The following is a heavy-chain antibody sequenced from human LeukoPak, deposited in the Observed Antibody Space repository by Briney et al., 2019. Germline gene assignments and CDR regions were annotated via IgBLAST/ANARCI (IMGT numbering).Heavy chain of an antibody. CDR1: GGSISSGDYY. J-gene: IGHJ4*02. CDR2: IYYSGST. V-gene: IGHV4-30-4*08. Sequence: QVQLQESGPGLVKPSQTLSLTCTVSGGSISSGDYYWSWIRQPPGKGLEWIGYIYYSGSTYYNPSLESRVTISVDTSKNQFSLKLSSVTAADTAVYYCARARSEETYYFDYWGQGTLVTVSS. CDR3: ARARSEETYYFDY. D-gene: IGHD5-24*01.